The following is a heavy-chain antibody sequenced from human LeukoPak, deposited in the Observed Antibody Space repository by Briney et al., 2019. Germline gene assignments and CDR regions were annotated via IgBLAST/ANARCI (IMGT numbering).Heavy chain of an antibody. J-gene: IGHJ3*02. CDR3: ARMYSSSWSWGDAFDI. CDR2: IYYSGST. Sequence: PSETLSLTCTVSGGSISSSSYYWGWIRQPPGKGLEWIGSIYYSGSTYYNPSLKSRVTISVDTSKNQFSLKLSSVTAADTAVYYCARMYSSSWSWGDAFDIWGQGTMVTVSS. V-gene: IGHV4-39*01. CDR1: GGSISSSSYY. D-gene: IGHD6-13*01.